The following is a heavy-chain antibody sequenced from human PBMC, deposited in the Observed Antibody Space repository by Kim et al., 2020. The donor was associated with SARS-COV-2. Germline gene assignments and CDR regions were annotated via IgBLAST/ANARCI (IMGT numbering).Heavy chain of an antibody. D-gene: IGHD2-21*02. V-gene: IGHV4-59*01. Sequence: SETLSLTCTVSGGSISSYYWSWIRQPPGKGLEWIGYNYYSGSTNYNPSLKRRVTISVDTSKNQFSLKLSSVTAADTAVYYCARHVVVTAVDAFDIWGQGTMVTVSS. J-gene: IGHJ3*02. CDR3: ARHVVVTAVDAFDI. CDR1: GGSISSYY. CDR2: NYYSGST.